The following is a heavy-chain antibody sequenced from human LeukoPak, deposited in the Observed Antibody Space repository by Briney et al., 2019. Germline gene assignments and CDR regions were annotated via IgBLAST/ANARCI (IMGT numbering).Heavy chain of an antibody. D-gene: IGHD6-13*01. V-gene: IGHV3-48*01. CDR3: ARSPIPYSSSWSFDY. Sequence: GGSLRLSCAASGFDFSSYSMNWVRQAPGKGLEWVSYISSSSSTIYYADSVKGRFTISRDNAKNSLYLQMNSLRAEDTAVYYCARSPIPYSSSWSFDYWGQGTLVTVSS. CDR2: ISSSSSTI. CDR1: GFDFSSYS. J-gene: IGHJ4*02.